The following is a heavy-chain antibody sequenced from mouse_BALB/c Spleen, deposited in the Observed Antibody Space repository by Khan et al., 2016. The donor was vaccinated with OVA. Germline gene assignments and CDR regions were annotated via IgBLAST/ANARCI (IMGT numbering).Heavy chain of an antibody. CDR2: ISNGNTI. CDR1: GFTFSSFG. Sequence: EVELVESGGDLVQPGGSRNLSCAASGFTFSSFGMHWVRQAPEKGLEWVAYISNGNTISSDDQVKGRFTIPRDNTTTTLFIKLTSQRSEDTGMYYCVRKNLYYYGSSYDYAMDYWGQGTSVTVSS. J-gene: IGHJ4*01. D-gene: IGHD1-1*01. CDR3: VRKNLYYYGSSYDYAMDY. V-gene: IGHV5-17*02.